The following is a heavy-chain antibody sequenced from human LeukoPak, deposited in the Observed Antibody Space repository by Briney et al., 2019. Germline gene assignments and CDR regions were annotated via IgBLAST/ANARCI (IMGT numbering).Heavy chain of an antibody. CDR1: GGSISSYY. CDR3: AGGSSSNWDNWFDP. J-gene: IGHJ5*02. Sequence: PSETLSLTCSVSGGSISSYYWSWIRQPPGKGLEWIGYIYYSGSTNYIPSLKSRVTISVDTSKNQFSLKLSSVTAADTAVYYCAGGSSSNWDNWFDPWGQGTLVTVSS. V-gene: IGHV4-59*01. CDR2: IYYSGST. D-gene: IGHD6-13*01.